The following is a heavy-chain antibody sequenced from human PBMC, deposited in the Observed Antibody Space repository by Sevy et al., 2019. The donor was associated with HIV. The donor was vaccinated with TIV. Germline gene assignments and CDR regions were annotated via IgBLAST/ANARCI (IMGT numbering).Heavy chain of an antibody. CDR3: AREGSNDYTSGWYADS. V-gene: IGHV3-48*03. CDR1: GFTFSSFD. Sequence: GGSLRLPCAGSGFTFSSFDMNWVRQAPGKGLEWVSHISVGGGTTYYADSVRGRFTISRDNAKNSLYLQMNSLRPEDTALYYCAREGSNDYTSGWYADSWGQGTLVTVSS. CDR2: ISVGGGTT. J-gene: IGHJ4*02. D-gene: IGHD6-19*01.